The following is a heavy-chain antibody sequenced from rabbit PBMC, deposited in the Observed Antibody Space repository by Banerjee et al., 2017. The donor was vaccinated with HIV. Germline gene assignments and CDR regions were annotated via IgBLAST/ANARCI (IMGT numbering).Heavy chain of an antibody. CDR1: GFDFSSNV. D-gene: IGHD4-2*01. J-gene: IGHJ4*01. CDR2: IDNGDGST. CDR3: AGNNKGAFNL. V-gene: IGHV1S47*01. Sequence: GFDFSSNVMCWVRQAPGKRPEWIACIDNGDGSTYYANWVNGRFTISRSTSLNTVTLQMTSLTAADTATYFCAGNNKGAFNLWGPGTLVTVS.